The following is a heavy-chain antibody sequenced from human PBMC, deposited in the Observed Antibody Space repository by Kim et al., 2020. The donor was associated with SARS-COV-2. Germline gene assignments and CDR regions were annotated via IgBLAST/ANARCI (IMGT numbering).Heavy chain of an antibody. CDR2: IFAGGRT. J-gene: IGHJ4*02. Sequence: GGSLRLSCEASGFTVRSNYMNWVRQAPGKGLEWVSVIFAGGRTYYADSVKGRFTMSRDNSKNTVYLQMNSLRAEDTAVYYCTRDPHRGSGNYGTGGWGQGTLVTVSS. D-gene: IGHD3-10*01. CDR1: GFTVRSNY. V-gene: IGHV3-66*01. CDR3: TRDPHRGSGNYGTGG.